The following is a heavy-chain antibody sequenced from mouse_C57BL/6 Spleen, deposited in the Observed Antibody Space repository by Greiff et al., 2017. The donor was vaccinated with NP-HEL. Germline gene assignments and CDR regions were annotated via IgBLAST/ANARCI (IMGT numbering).Heavy chain of an antibody. D-gene: IGHD1-1*01. CDR3: ARITTVVATDWYFDV. V-gene: IGHV3-8*01. CDR2: ISYSGST. CDR1: GYSITSDY. Sequence: EVQGVESGPGLAKPSQTLSLTCSVTGYSITSDYWNWIRKFPGNKLEYMGYISYSGSTYYNPSLKSRISITRDTSKNQSYLQLNSVTTEDTATYYCARITTVVATDWYFDVWGTGTTVTVSS. J-gene: IGHJ1*03.